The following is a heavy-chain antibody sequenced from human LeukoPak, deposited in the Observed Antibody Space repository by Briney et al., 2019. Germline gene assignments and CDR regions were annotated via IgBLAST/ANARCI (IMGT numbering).Heavy chain of an antibody. D-gene: IGHD5-12*01. CDR2: ISSSSSYT. CDR1: GFTFSDYY. V-gene: IGHV3-11*06. Sequence: GGSLRLSCAASGFTFSDYYMSWIRQAPGKGLELVSYISSSSSYTNYADSVKGRFTISRDNAKNSLYLQMNSLRAEDTAVYYCARGTVRGYSGYDFGYWGQGTLVTVSS. J-gene: IGHJ4*02. CDR3: ARGTVRGYSGYDFGY.